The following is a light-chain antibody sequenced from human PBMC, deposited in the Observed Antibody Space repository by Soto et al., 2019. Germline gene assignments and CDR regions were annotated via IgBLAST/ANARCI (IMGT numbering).Light chain of an antibody. CDR1: QSVSSTY. CDR2: GAS. Sequence: EIVLTQSPGTLSSSPGERATLSCRASQSVSSTYLAWYQQKPGQAPRLLIYGASSRATGIPDRFSGSGSETDFTLTISRLEPEDFAVYYCQRYDISPFPFGQGTKLEIK. CDR3: QRYDISPFP. J-gene: IGKJ2*01. V-gene: IGKV3-20*01.